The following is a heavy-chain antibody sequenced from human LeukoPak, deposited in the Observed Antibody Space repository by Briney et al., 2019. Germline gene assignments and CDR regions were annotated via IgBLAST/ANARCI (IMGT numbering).Heavy chain of an antibody. Sequence: GGSLRLSCAASGFTFSNNYMHWVRQAPGKGLVWVSRINTDGSSTNYADSVKGRFTISRDNAENTLYLQMNILRAEDTAVYYCARGYSYAHDYWGQGTLVTVSS. CDR1: GFTFSNNY. CDR2: INTDGSST. CDR3: ARGYSYAHDY. D-gene: IGHD3-16*01. V-gene: IGHV3-74*01. J-gene: IGHJ4*02.